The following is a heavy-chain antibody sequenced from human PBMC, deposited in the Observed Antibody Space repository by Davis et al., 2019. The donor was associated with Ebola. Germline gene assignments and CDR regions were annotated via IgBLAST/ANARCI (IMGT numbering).Heavy chain of an antibody. D-gene: IGHD3-9*01. J-gene: IGHJ6*02. CDR1: GFSLSDYW. CDR2: INQDGSEK. Sequence: GGSLRLSCGVSGFSLSDYWMTWVRQAPGKGLEWVANINQDGSEKYYVDSVKGRFTISKDNAKDSLFLQVNSLRAEDTAVYYCARINYDICGDYEIYYGMDVWGQGTTVTVSS. V-gene: IGHV3-7*03. CDR3: ARINYDICGDYEIYYGMDV.